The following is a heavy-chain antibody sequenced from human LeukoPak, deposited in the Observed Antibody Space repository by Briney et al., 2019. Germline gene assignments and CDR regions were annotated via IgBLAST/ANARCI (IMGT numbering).Heavy chain of an antibody. J-gene: IGHJ4*02. CDR2: IYSGGST. Sequence: AGGSLRLSCAASGFTVSSNDMSWVRQAPGKGLECISVIYSGGSTDYADSVKGRLTISRDNSKNTLYLQMNSLRAEDTAVHYCAKGAVGRGYYYGSGSYLHQFDYWGQGTLVTVSS. CDR3: AKGAVGRGYYYGSGSYLHQFDY. V-gene: IGHV3-53*05. CDR1: GFTVSSND. D-gene: IGHD3-10*01.